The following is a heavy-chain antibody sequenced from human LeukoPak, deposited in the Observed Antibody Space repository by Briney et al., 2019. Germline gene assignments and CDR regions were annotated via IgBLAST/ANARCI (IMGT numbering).Heavy chain of an antibody. V-gene: IGHV3-23*01. Sequence: GGSLRLSCAASGFTFSDYYMSWVRQAPGKGLEWVSAISGSGGSTYYADSVKGRFTISRDNSKNTLYLQMNSLKTEDTAVYYCTTGPSLIVVVPVAELDYWGQGTLVTVSS. CDR3: TTGPSLIVVVPVAELDY. D-gene: IGHD2-2*01. CDR2: ISGSGGST. CDR1: GFTFSDYY. J-gene: IGHJ4*02.